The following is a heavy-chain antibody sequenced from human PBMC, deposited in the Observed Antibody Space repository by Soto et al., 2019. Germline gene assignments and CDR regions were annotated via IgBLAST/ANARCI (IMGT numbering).Heavy chain of an antibody. CDR1: GFTFSSYA. Sequence: EVQLLESGGGLVQPGGSLRLSCAASGFTFSSYAMSWVRQAPGKGLEWVSAISGSGGSTYYADSVKGRFTISRDNSKKTLYLQMNSLRAEDTAVYYCAKIGTYYYGSGSYSYWGQGTLVTVSS. CDR3: AKIGTYYYGSGSYSY. V-gene: IGHV3-23*01. CDR2: ISGSGGST. J-gene: IGHJ4*02. D-gene: IGHD3-10*01.